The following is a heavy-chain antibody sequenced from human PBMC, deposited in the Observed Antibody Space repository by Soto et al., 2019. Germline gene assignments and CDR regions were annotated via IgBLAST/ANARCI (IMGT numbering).Heavy chain of an antibody. D-gene: IGHD3-22*01. V-gene: IGHV3-30-3*01. CDR1: GFTFSSYI. J-gene: IGHJ4*02. CDR2: ISYDGGDK. CDR3: AREYSSAVVAPGY. Sequence: GVSLRLSCAASGFTFSSYIMHWVRQTPGKGLEWVADISYDGGDKYYADSVKGRFTISRDNSKNTLYLQMNSLRAEDTSVYYCAREYSSAVVAPGYWGQGILVTVS.